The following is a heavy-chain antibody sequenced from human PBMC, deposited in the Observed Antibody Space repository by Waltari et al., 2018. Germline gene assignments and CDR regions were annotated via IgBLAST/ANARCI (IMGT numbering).Heavy chain of an antibody. V-gene: IGHV1-2*02. CDR1: GYTFTGYY. J-gene: IGHJ5*02. CDR2: INPNSGGT. Sequence: QVQLVQSGAEVKKPGASVKVSCKASGYTFTGYYMHWVRQAPGQGLEWMGWINPNSGGTNYAQKFQDRVTMTRDTSISTAYMELSRLRSDDTAVYYCARYQRKYSSSWYGWFDPWGQGTLVTVSS. D-gene: IGHD6-13*01. CDR3: ARYQRKYSSSWYGWFDP.